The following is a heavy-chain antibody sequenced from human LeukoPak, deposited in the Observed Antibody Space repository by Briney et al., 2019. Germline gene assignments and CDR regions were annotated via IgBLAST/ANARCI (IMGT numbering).Heavy chain of an antibody. D-gene: IGHD3-22*01. CDR1: GYTFTGYY. CDR3: ARGSDYYDSSGYYELDY. CDR2: MNPNSGNT. Sequence: GASVKVSCKASGYTFTGYYMHWVRQATGQGLEWMGWMNPNSGNTGYAQKFQGRVTMTRNTSISTAYMELSSLRSEDTAVYYCARGSDYYDSSGYYELDYWGQGTLVTVSS. J-gene: IGHJ4*02. V-gene: IGHV1-8*02.